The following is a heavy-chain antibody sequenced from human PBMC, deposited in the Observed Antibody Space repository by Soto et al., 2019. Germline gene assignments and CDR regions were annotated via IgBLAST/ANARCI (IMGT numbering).Heavy chain of an antibody. J-gene: IGHJ5*02. D-gene: IGHD1-26*01. CDR1: GFTFSAYW. CDR2: IKQDGSEK. Sequence: PGGSLRLSCTASGFTFSAYWMSWVRQAPGKGPEWVATIKQDGSEKFYLDSVKGRFTISKDNAQNSLYLQMDNLRVEDTAVYYCAREVRATFDPWGQGTLVTVSS. CDR3: AREVRATFDP. V-gene: IGHV3-7*01.